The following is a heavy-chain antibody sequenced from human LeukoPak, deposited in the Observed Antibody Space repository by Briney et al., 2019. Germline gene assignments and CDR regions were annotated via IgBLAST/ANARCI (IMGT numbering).Heavy chain of an antibody. CDR3: AKHGDSDKYDFFGDY. V-gene: IGHV3-23*01. D-gene: IGHD2/OR15-2a*01. Sequence: GGSLRLSCAASGFTFNSYTMTWVRQAPGKGLEWVSTISGSGGTTFYADSVKGRFTISRDNSKNTVYVQMDSLRADDTAVYFCAKHGDSDKYDFFGDYWGQGSLVTVSS. CDR1: GFTFNSYT. J-gene: IGHJ4*02. CDR2: ISGSGGTT.